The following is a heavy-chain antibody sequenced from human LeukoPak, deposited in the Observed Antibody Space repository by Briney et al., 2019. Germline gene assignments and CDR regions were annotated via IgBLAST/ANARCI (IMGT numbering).Heavy chain of an antibody. CDR2: ISGGGRTT. Sequence: GGSLRLSCAASGFTFSNHAMSWVRQAPGKGLQWVSVISGGGRTTEYADFVKGRFTISRDNSKNTLSLQMNSLTVEDTAIYFCAKNVVVKRYIDFWGQGTLVTVSS. J-gene: IGHJ4*02. V-gene: IGHV3-23*01. CDR1: GFTFSNHA. D-gene: IGHD2-15*01. CDR3: AKNVVVKRYIDF.